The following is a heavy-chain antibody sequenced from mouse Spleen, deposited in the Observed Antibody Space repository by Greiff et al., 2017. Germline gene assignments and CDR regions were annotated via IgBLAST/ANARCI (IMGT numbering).Heavy chain of an antibody. Sequence: EVKVEESGGGLVQPGGSMKLSCGASGFTFSNYWMNWVRQSPEKGLEWVAQIRLKSDNYATHYAESVKGRFTISRDDSKSSVYLQMNNLRAEDTGIYYCTRSLYYGSTPYAMDYWGQGTSVTVSS. V-gene: IGHV6-3*01. CDR3: TRSLYYGSTPYAMDY. CDR2: IRLKSDNYAT. CDR1: GFTFSNYW. J-gene: IGHJ4*01. D-gene: IGHD1-1*01.